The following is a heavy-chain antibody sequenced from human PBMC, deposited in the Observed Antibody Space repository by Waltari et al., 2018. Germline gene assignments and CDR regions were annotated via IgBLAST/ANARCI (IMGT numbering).Heavy chain of an antibody. Sequence: EVQLVESGGDLVQPGGSLRLPCVASGFTLRDYWLYWVRQAPGKGLVWVSRINGAGSDTSYADSVKGRFTISRDNAKNTLFLQMNSLTAEDTAVYYCARVLERSAYPDEYFNHWGQGTLVSVSP. D-gene: IGHD3-16*01. CDR2: INGAGSDT. J-gene: IGHJ1*01. V-gene: IGHV3-74*01. CDR1: GFTLRDYW. CDR3: ARVLERSAYPDEYFNH.